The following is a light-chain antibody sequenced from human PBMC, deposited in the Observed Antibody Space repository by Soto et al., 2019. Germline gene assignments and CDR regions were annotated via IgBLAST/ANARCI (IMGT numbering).Light chain of an antibody. J-gene: IGKJ4*01. CDR1: QGMKND. V-gene: IGKV1-17*01. Sequence: ILMITTPSSLSASVGDRGTITCRASQGMKNDLGWYEQKPGKAPKRLIYAASRLPSGVPSRFSGSGSGTEFTLTISSLQPEDFATYYCLQHNSYPLTFGGGTKVDIK. CDR2: AAS. CDR3: LQHNSYPLT.